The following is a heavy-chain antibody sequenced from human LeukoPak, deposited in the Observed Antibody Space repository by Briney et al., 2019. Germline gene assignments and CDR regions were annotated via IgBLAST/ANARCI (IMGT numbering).Heavy chain of an antibody. D-gene: IGHD1-26*01. CDR1: GFIFSNYW. V-gene: IGHV3-74*01. Sequence: QPGGSLRLSCAASGFIFSNYWMHWVRQAPGKGLVWVSRINGDGSSVSYADSVKGRFTISRDNAKNTMYLQMDSLRAEDTAVYYCTSLGGLDYCGQRTLVTVSS. J-gene: IGHJ4*02. CDR2: INGDGSSV. CDR3: TSLGGLDY.